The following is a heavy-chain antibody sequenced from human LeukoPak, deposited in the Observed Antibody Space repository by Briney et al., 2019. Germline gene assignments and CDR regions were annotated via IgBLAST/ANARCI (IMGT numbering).Heavy chain of an antibody. CDR3: AKDVQMTRNDYYNYFDY. D-gene: IGHD3-22*01. J-gene: IGHJ4*02. Sequence: PGGSLRLSCAASGFTFSSYGMHWVRQAPGKGLEWVAFIRYDGSNKYYADSVKGRFTISRDNAKNSLYLQMNSLRPEDTALYYCAKDVQMTRNDYYNYFDYWGQGTLVTVSS. V-gene: IGHV3-30*02. CDR2: IRYDGSNK. CDR1: GFTFSSYG.